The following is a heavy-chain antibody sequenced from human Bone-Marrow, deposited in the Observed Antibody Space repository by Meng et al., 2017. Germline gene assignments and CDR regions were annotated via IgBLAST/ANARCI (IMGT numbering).Heavy chain of an antibody. CDR2: INHSGST. V-gene: IGHV4-34*01. J-gene: IGHJ4*02. CDR3: ARDSSGVGATTSSEY. D-gene: IGHD1-26*01. Sequence: SETLSLTCAVYGGSFSGYYWSWIRQPPGKGLEWIGEINHSGSTNYNPSLKSRVTISVDTSKNQFSLKLSSVTAADTAVYYCARDSSGVGATTSSEYWGQGTLVTVSS. CDR1: GGSFSGYY.